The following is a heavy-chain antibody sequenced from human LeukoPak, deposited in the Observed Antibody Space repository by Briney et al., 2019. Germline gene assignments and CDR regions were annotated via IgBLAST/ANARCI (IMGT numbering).Heavy chain of an antibody. CDR3: ASERTGKVARY. J-gene: IGHJ4*02. CDR1: GFSFSSYV. CDR2: ISGSGGST. Sequence: QTGGSLRLSCAASGFSFSSYVMSWVRQAPGKGLEGVSSISGSGGSTYYADSVKGRFTISRDNAKNTLYLQMNSLRAEDTAVYYCASERTGKVARYWGQGTLVTVSS. D-gene: IGHD5-12*01. V-gene: IGHV3-23*01.